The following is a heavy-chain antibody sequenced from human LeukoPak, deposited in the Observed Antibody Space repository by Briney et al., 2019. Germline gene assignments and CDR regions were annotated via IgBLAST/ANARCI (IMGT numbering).Heavy chain of an antibody. D-gene: IGHD3-9*01. CDR3: AKDLATGNTRSYYYMDV. V-gene: IGHV3-30*02. Sequence: VGSLRLSCAASGFTFSSYGMHWVRQAPGKGLEWVAFIRYDGSNKDYADSVKGRFTISRDNSKTTMSLQMNSLRAEDTAVYYCAKDLATGNTRSYYYMDVWGKGTTVTVSS. J-gene: IGHJ6*03. CDR1: GFTFSSYG. CDR2: IRYDGSNK.